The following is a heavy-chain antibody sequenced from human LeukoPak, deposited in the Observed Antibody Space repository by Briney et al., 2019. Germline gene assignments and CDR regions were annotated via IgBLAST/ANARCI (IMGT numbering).Heavy chain of an antibody. J-gene: IGHJ4*02. V-gene: IGHV4-31*03. CDR1: GYSISDGGYF. Sequence: SQTLSLTCTVSGYSISDGGYFWSWVRQHPGKGLEWIGYMYYRGATYYNPSLKSRVSISVDASKNLFSLNLSSVTGADTALYYCARAHDSSGDNIFDFWGQGTLVTVSS. CDR2: MYYRGAT. CDR3: ARAHDSSGDNIFDF. D-gene: IGHD3-22*01.